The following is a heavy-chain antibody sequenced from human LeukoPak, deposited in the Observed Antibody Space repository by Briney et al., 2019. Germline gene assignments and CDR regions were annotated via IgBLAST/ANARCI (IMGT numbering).Heavy chain of an antibody. CDR3: ARRGYSYGVTYYFDY. V-gene: IGHV1-18*01. D-gene: IGHD5-18*01. Sequence: GASVTVSCKASGYTFTSYGISWVRQAPGQGLEWMGWISAYNGNTNYAQKLQGRVTMTTDTSTSTAYMELRSLRSDDTAVYYCARRGYSYGVTYYFDYWGQGTLVTVSS. CDR1: GYTFTSYG. CDR2: ISAYNGNT. J-gene: IGHJ4*02.